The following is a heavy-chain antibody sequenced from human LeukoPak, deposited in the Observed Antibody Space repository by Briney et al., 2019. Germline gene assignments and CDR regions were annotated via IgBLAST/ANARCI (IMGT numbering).Heavy chain of an antibody. J-gene: IGHJ4*02. D-gene: IGHD3-22*01. V-gene: IGHV3-21*01. CDR1: GFSFNSYS. CDR2: VRSDGDSR. CDR3: VRGNYDSSGYYSGPFDS. Sequence: GGSLRLSCVVSGFSFNSYSLHWVRQAPGRGLEWVSSVRSDGDSRHHADSLRGRFTISRDNAKNILYLQMNSLRVEDTAVYYCVRGNYDSSGYYSGPFDSWGQGTLVTVSS.